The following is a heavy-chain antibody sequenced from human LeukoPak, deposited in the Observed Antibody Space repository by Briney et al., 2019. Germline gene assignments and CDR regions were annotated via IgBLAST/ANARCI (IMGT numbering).Heavy chain of an antibody. J-gene: IGHJ3*02. D-gene: IGHD3-10*01. CDR2: INPNSGGT. CDR3: ARANVGEVLWFGEAFDI. V-gene: IGHV1-2*02. Sequence: GASVKVSCKASGYTFTGYYMHWVRQAPGQGLEWMGWINPNSGGTNYAQKFQGRVTMTRDTSISTAYMELSRLRSDDTAVYHCARANVGEVLWFGEAFDIWGQGTMVTVSS. CDR1: GYTFTGYY.